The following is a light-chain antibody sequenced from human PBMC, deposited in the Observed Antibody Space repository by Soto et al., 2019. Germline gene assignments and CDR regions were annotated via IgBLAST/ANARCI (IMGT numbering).Light chain of an antibody. J-gene: IGKJ5*01. CDR2: DAS. CDR3: QQYENLPT. Sequence: IQMTQSPSTLSASVVEIVSITFQASQNINNYLNWYQQKPGRAPKLLIYDASNLEAGVPSRFRGSGSGTDFTFTISRLQPEDIATYYCQQYENLPTFGQGTRLEIK. V-gene: IGKV1-33*01. CDR1: QNINNY.